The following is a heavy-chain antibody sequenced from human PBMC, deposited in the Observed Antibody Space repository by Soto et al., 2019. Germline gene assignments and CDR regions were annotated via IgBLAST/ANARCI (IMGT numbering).Heavy chain of an antibody. D-gene: IGHD2-2*01. CDR3: ARGAYCSSTSCYSIGVYYYYGMDV. CDR1: GGTFSSYA. Sequence: SVKVSCKASGGTFSSYAISWVRQAPGQGLEWMGGTIPIFGTANYAQKFQGRVTITADESTSTAYMELSSLRSEDTAVYYCARGAYCSSTSCYSIGVYYYYGMDVWGQGTTVTVSS. V-gene: IGHV1-69*13. CDR2: TIPIFGTA. J-gene: IGHJ6*02.